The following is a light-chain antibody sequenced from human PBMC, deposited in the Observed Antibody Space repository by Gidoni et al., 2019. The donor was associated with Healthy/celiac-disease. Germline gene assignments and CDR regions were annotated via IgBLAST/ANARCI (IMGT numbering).Light chain of an antibody. V-gene: IGKV1-39*01. CDR2: AAS. CDR1: QSINSY. J-gene: IGKJ2*03. CDR3: QQSYSIPYS. Sequence: DIQMAQSPSSLSASVGDRVSITCRASQSINSYLNWYQQKPGKAPKLLIYAASSLQSGVPSRFSGSGSGTDFTLTISSLQPEDFAIYYCQQSYSIPYSFGQGTKLEIK.